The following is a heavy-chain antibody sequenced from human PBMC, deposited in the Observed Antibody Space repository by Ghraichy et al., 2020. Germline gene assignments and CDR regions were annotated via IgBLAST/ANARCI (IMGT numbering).Heavy chain of an antibody. V-gene: IGHV3-23*01. D-gene: IGHD2-21*02. CDR3: AKSKPEGGDDY. CDR1: GFTFSSYT. CDR2: ISNSGGST. Sequence: GGSLRLSCAASGFTFSSYTMSWVRQAPGKGLEWVSAISNSGGSTYYADSVKGRFTISRDNSKNTLYLQMNSPRAEDTAVYYCAKSKPEGGDDYWGQGTVVTVSS. J-gene: IGHJ4*02.